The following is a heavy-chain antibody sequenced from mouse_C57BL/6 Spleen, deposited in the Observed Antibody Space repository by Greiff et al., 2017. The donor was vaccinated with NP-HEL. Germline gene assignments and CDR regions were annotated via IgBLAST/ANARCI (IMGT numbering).Heavy chain of an antibody. CDR2: LDPSDSYT. CDR1: GYTFTSYW. Sequence: VKLQQPGAELVMPGASVKLSCKASGYTFTSYWMHWVKQRPGQGLEWIGELDPSDSYTNYNQKFKGKSTLTVDKSSSTAYMQLSSLTSEDSAVYYCARWGYGHYYAMDYWGQGTSVTVAS. D-gene: IGHD2-10*02. J-gene: IGHJ4*01. CDR3: ARWGYGHYYAMDY. V-gene: IGHV1-69*01.